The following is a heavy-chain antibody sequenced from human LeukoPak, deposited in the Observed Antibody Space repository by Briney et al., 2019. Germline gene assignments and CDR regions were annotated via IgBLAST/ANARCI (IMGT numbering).Heavy chain of an antibody. V-gene: IGHV3-21*01. J-gene: IGHJ4*02. D-gene: IGHD3-9*01. CDR3: ARAHYDVLAASYKWTPDY. CDR2: MTSGGDYT. CDR1: GFTFNAFN. Sequence: GGSVRLSCAASGFTFNAFNMNWFRQAPGKGLEWVSSMTSGGDYTYYSDSLKGRFTTSRDNAKDSLSLQLSSLRVEDTAIYYCARAHYDVLAASYKWTPDYWGQGTLVTVSS.